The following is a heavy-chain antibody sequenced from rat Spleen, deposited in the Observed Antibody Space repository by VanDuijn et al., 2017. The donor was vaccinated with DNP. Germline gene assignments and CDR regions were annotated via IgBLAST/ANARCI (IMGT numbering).Heavy chain of an antibody. CDR3: SSGGPNMVQGNWFAY. D-gene: IGHD1-11*01. V-gene: IGHV5-7*01. CDR1: GFTFSDYY. J-gene: IGHJ2*01. Sequence: EVQLVESGGGLVQPGRSLKLSCAASGFTFSDYYMAWVRQAPTKELEWVATISYDGSGTYYRNSVKGRFTIPRENAKSTLHLQMDSLRSEDTAMYYCSSGGPNMVQGNWFAYWGQGVTVTVSS. CDR2: ISYDGSGT.